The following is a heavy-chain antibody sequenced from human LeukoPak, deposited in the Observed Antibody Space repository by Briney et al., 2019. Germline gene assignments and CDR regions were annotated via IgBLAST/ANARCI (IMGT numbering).Heavy chain of an antibody. J-gene: IGHJ4*02. D-gene: IGHD3-9*01. CDR1: GGSIGTSY. Sequence: SETLSLTCTVSGGSIGTSYWSWIRQPPGKGLEWIGYIYYNGRTNSNASLKSRVTTSIDTSKNQFSLKLSSVTAADTAVYYCARGAGYYDILTSYIRGYFFDYWGQGILVTVSS. V-gene: IGHV4-59*01. CDR2: IYYNGRT. CDR3: ARGAGYYDILTSYIRGYFFDY.